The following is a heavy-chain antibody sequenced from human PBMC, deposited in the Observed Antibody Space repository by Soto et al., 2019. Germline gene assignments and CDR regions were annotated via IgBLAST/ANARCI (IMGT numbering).Heavy chain of an antibody. CDR2: IIPIFGTA. CDR1: GGTFSSYA. V-gene: IGHV1-69*01. Sequence: QVQLVQSGAEVKKPGSSVKVSCKASGGTFSSYAIGWVRQAPGQGLEWMGGIIPIFGTANYAQKFQGRVTITADESTSTAYMELSSLRSEDTAVYYCAREMLTYSSSWYNGGDYYYGMDVWGQGTTVTVSS. J-gene: IGHJ6*02. CDR3: AREMLTYSSSWYNGGDYYYGMDV. D-gene: IGHD6-13*01.